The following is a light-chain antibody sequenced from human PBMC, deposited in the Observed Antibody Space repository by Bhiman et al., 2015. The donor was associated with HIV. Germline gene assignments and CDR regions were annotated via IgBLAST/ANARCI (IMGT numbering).Light chain of an antibody. J-gene: IGLJ3*02. Sequence: TQPPSLSATPGQRVSISCSGGGSNIANNDVFWFQQFPGAGPRLLIYDNLKRHYGTPDRFSGSKSGATGTLEITEVQTADEADYYCGTWDTDRRSGVFGGGTRLTV. CDR1: GSNIANND. CDR3: GTWDTDRRSGV. CDR2: DNL. V-gene: IGLV1-51*01.